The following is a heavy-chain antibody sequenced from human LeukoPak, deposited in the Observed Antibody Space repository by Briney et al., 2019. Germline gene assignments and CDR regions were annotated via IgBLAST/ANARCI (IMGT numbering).Heavy chain of an antibody. CDR1: GGTFSSYA. D-gene: IGHD2-21*01. V-gene: IGHV1-69*13. CDR3: ARDGSGYCSGDCYYFDY. CDR2: IIPIFGTA. J-gene: IGHJ4*02. Sequence: SVKVSCKASGGTFSSYAISWVRQAPGQGLEWMGGIIPIFGTANYAQKFQGRVTITADESTSTAYMELSSLRSEDTAVYYCARDGSGYCSGDCYYFDYWGQGTLVTVSS.